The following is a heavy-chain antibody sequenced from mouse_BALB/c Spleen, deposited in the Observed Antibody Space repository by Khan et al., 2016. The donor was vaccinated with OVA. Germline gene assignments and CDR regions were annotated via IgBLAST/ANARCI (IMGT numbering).Heavy chain of an antibody. D-gene: IGHD2-1*01. CDR1: GFTFSNFG. J-gene: IGHJ1*01. Sequence: EVQLQESGGGLVQPGGSRKLSCAASGFTFSNFGMHWVRQAPKKGLEWVAYISSGSSTIYSVDTVKGRFTISRDNPKNTLFLQMTSLRSEDTAIYYCERSGGNFHWYFDVWGAGTSVTVSS. V-gene: IGHV5-17*02. CDR3: ERSGGNFHWYFDV. CDR2: ISSGSSTI.